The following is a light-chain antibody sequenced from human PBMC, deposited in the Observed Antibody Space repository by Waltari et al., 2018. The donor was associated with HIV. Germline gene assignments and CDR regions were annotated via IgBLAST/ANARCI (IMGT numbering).Light chain of an antibody. Sequence: QSALTQPASVSGSPGQSITLSCTGTSTDVGTYTLVSWYQQHPGKAPKLIIYEVTKRPSGVSNRFSGSKAGNTASLTISGLQADDEADYYCCSYVGSNTFFGTGTKVTVL. CDR2: EVT. CDR1: STDVGTYTL. V-gene: IGLV2-23*02. CDR3: CSYVGSNTF. J-gene: IGLJ1*01.